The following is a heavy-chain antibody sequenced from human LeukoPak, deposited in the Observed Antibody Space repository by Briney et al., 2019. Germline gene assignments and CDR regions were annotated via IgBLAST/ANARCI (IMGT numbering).Heavy chain of an antibody. CDR1: GYTFTSYG. CDR2: ISAYNGNT. J-gene: IGHJ5*02. CDR3: ARSYGSGSYTWFDP. Sequence: ASAKVSCKASGYTFTSYGISWVRQAPGPGLEWMGWISAYNGNTNYAQKLQGRVTMTTDTSTSTAYMELRSLRSDDTAVYYCARSYGSGSYTWFDPWGQGTLVTVSS. V-gene: IGHV1-18*01. D-gene: IGHD3-10*01.